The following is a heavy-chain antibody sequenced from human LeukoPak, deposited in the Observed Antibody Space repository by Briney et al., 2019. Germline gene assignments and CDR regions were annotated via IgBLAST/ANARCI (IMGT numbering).Heavy chain of an antibody. CDR3: ARTRMNYYDNPGFDY. J-gene: IGHJ4*02. V-gene: IGHV1-18*01. Sequence: ASVKVSCKASGYTFTSYGISWVRQAPGQGLEWMGWISAYNGNTNYAQKLQGRVTMTTDTSTSTAYMELSSLRSEDTAVYYCARTRMNYYDNPGFDYWGQGTLVTVSS. CDR2: ISAYNGNT. CDR1: GYTFTSYG. D-gene: IGHD3-22*01.